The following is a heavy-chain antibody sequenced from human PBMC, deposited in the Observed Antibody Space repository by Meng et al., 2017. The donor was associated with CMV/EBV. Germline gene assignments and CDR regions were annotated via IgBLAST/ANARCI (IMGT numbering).Heavy chain of an antibody. CDR3: ARLYLPLGFDY. CDR2: ISSSSSYI. D-gene: IGHD2-2*02. CDR1: GFTFSSYS. Sequence: GGSLRLSCAASGFTFSSYSMNWIRQAPGKGLEWVSSISSSSSYIYYADSVKGRFTISRDNAKNSLYLQMNSLRAEDTAVYYCARLYLPLGFDYWGQGTLVTVSS. V-gene: IGHV3-21*01. J-gene: IGHJ4*02.